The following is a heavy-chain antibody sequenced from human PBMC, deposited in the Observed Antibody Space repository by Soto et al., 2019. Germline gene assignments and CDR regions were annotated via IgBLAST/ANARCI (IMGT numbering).Heavy chain of an antibody. CDR1: GYSFTRYG. V-gene: IGHV1-18*01. D-gene: IGHD3-16*01. Sequence: QVQLVQSGAEVKKPGASVKVSCKASGYSFTRYGISWVRQAPGQGLEWMGWISGYNANTNYPENLQGRVTMTTDTSTSTAYMEVWNLIYDDTAVYYCARMGDVPYYYYGLDVWGQGTTVTVSS. CDR2: ISGYNANT. J-gene: IGHJ6*02. CDR3: ARMGDVPYYYYGLDV.